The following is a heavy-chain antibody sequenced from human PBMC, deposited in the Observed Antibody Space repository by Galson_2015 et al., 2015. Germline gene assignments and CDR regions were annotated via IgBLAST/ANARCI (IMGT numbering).Heavy chain of an antibody. V-gene: IGHV3-23*01. CDR1: GFTFSSYA. J-gene: IGHJ4*02. CDR2: ISGSGGST. CDR3: AKSASGSGSYYSLPDY. D-gene: IGHD3-10*01. Sequence: SLRLSCAASGFTFSSYAMSWVRQAPGKGLEWVSAISGSGGSTYYADSVKGRFTISRDNSKNTLYLQMNSLRAEDTAVYYCAKSASGSGSYYSLPDYWGQGTLATVST.